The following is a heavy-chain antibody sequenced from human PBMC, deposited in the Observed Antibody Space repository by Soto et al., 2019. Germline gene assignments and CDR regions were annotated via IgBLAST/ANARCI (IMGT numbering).Heavy chain of an antibody. D-gene: IGHD3-10*01. CDR3: ARVQRFGAYYYYGMDV. Sequence: SETLSLTCAVSGGSISSSNWWSWVRQPPGKGLEWIGEIYHSGSTNYNPSLKSRVTISVDKSKNQFSLKLSSVTAADTAVYYCARVQRFGAYYYYGMDVWGQGTTVTVS. CDR2: IYHSGST. V-gene: IGHV4-4*02. J-gene: IGHJ6*02. CDR1: GGSISSSNW.